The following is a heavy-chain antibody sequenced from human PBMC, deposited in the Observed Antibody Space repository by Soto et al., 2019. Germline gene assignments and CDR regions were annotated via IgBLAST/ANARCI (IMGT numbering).Heavy chain of an antibody. D-gene: IGHD3-10*01. CDR2: IYYSGST. Sequence: SETLSLTCTVSGGSISSGDYYWSWIRQPPGKGLEWIGYIYYSGSTYYNPSLKSRVTISVDTSKNQFSLKLSSVTAADTAVYYCATDYYYGSGRRDYYYGMDVWGQGTTVTVSS. J-gene: IGHJ6*02. V-gene: IGHV4-30-4*01. CDR1: GGSISSGDYY. CDR3: ATDYYYGSGRRDYYYGMDV.